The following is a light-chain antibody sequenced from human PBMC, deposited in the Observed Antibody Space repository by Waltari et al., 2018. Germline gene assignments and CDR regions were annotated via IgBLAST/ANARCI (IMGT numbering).Light chain of an antibody. J-gene: IGLJ1*01. Sequence: QSALTQPASVSGSPGQSITISCTGTSSDVGGYNYVSWSQQHPGKAPKLMIYDVSKRPSGVSNRCSGSKSGNTASLTISGLQTEDEAEYYCSSYTSSSTYVFGTGTKVTVL. CDR1: SSDVGGYNY. CDR2: DVS. CDR3: SSYTSSSTYV. V-gene: IGLV2-14*01.